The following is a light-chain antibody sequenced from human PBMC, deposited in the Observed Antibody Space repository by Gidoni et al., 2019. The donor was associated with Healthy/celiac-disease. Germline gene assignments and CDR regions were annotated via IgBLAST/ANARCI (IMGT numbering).Light chain of an antibody. V-gene: IGKV3-20*01. CDR2: GAS. J-gene: IGKJ4*01. Sequence: EIVLTQSPGTLSFSPGERATLSCRASQSVSSSYLAWYQQKPGQAPRLLIYGASSRATGIPDMFSGSGSGTDFTLTISRLEPEDFAVYYCQQYGSPLTFGGGTKVEIK. CDR3: QQYGSPLT. CDR1: QSVSSSY.